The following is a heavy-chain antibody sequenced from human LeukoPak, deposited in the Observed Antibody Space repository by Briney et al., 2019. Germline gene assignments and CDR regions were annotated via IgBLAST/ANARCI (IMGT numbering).Heavy chain of an antibody. CDR3: AKFRVRYSSSWPDFQH. CDR2: ISGSGGST. Sequence: GGSLRLSCAASGFTFDDYAMHWVRQAPGKGPEWVSAISGSGGSTYYADSVKGRFTISRDNSKNTLYLQMNSLRAEDTAVYYCAKFRVRYSSSWPDFQHWGQGTLVTVSS. CDR1: GFTFDDYA. V-gene: IGHV3-23*01. J-gene: IGHJ1*01. D-gene: IGHD6-13*01.